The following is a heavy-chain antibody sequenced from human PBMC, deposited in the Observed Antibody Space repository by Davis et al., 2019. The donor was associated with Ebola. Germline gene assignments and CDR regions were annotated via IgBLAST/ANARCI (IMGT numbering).Heavy chain of an antibody. CDR2: ISGSGGST. J-gene: IGHJ4*02. D-gene: IGHD3-16*01. CDR1: GFTFSSYA. Sequence: PGGSLRPSCAASGFTFSSYAMSWVRQAPGKGLEWVSTISGSGGSTYYADSVKGRFTISRDNAKSTLYLKMNSLRADDTAVYYCAKAGGGRGFDYWGQGTLVTVSS. CDR3: AKAGGGRGFDY. V-gene: IGHV3-23*01.